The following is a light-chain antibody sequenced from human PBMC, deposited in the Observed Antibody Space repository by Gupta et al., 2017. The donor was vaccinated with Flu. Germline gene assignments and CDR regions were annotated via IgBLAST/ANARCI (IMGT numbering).Light chain of an antibody. CDR2: WAS. J-gene: IGKJ1*01. CDR1: QSVLYSSNNKNY. Sequence: IVMTQSPDFLTVSLGETATIHCKSSQSVLYSSNNKNYLAWYQQKPGQPPKLLIYWASTRESGVPDRFSGSGSGTDFTLTISSLQAEDVAVYYCQQYYSTPPTFGQGTKVEIK. V-gene: IGKV4-1*01. CDR3: QQYYSTPPT.